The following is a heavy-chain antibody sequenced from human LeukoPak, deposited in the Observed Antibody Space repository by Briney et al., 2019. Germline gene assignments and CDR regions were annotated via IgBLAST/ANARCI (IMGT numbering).Heavy chain of an antibody. D-gene: IGHD5-24*01. J-gene: IGHJ4*02. V-gene: IGHV3-9*01. CDR1: GFTFDDYA. CDR2: ISLNSGSI. CDR3: AKIPGDGYNPGFDY. Sequence: GGSLRLSCAASGFTFDDYAMHWVRQAPGKGLEWVSGISLNSGSIGYADSVKGRFTISRDNAKNSLYLQMNSLRAEDTALYYCAKIPGDGYNPGFDYWGQGTLVTVSS.